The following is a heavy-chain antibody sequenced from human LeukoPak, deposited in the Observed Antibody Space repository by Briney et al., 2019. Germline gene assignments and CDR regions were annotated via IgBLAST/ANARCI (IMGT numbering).Heavy chain of an antibody. Sequence: GGSLRLSCAASGFTFSSYWMSWVRQAPGKGLEWVANIKHDGSEKYYVDSVKGRFTISRDNAKNSLYLQMNSLRAEDTAVYYCARGGSIAVVDAFDIWGQGTMVTVSS. CDR2: IKHDGSEK. CDR3: ARGGSIAVVDAFDI. J-gene: IGHJ3*02. CDR1: GFTFSSYW. V-gene: IGHV3-7*01. D-gene: IGHD6-19*01.